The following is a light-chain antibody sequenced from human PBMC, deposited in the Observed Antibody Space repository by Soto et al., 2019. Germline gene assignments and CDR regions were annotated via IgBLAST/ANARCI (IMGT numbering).Light chain of an antibody. V-gene: IGKV3-20*01. CDR1: QSVSSSY. CDR3: QSRGT. CDR2: GAS. Sequence: EIVLTQSPGTLSLSPGERATLSCRASQSVSSSYLAWYQQKPGQAPRLLIYGASSRATGIPDRFSGSGSGTDFTLTISRLEPEDFAVYYCQSRGTFGQGTKVEIK. J-gene: IGKJ1*01.